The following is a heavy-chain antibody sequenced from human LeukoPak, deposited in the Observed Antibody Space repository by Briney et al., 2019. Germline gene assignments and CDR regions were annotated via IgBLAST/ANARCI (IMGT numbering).Heavy chain of an antibody. Sequence: SVTVSCQACRYTFTGYYMHWLGPPPARGRAWMGWINPNCCGTNYAQKFQGRVTMTRDTSISTAYMELSRLRSDDTAVYYCARAQYSSGWYQERYYYYYYMDVWGKGTTVTISS. CDR2: INPNCCGT. CDR3: ARAQYSSGWYQERYYYYYYMDV. V-gene: IGHV1-2*02. CDR1: RYTFTGYY. J-gene: IGHJ6*03. D-gene: IGHD6-19*01.